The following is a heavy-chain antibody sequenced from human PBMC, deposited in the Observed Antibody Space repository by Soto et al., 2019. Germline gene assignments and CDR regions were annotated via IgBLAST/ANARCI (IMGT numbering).Heavy chain of an antibody. Sequence: EVQLVESGGGLVQPGRSLRLSCEASGFSFDDYAIHWVRQAPGKGLEWVSGISWNSGSIDYADSVKGRFTISRDNAKNSLYLQMDSLRVEDTALFYCAKDMDWNDVGGMDVWGQGTTVTVSS. V-gene: IGHV3-9*01. D-gene: IGHD1-1*01. CDR3: AKDMDWNDVGGMDV. CDR1: GFSFDDYA. CDR2: ISWNSGSI. J-gene: IGHJ6*02.